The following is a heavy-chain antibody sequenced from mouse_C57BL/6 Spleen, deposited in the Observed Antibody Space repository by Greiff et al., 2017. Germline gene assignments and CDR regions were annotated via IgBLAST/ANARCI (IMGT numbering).Heavy chain of an antibody. J-gene: IGHJ3*01. Sequence: EVHLVESGAGLVKPGGSLKFSCAASGFTFSSYAMSWVSQTPEKRLEWVAYISSGGDYIYYADTMKGRFTISRDNARDTLYMQMSSLKSEDTAMYYCTRDYYCGSRDWFAYWGQGTLVTGSA. CDR3: TRDYYCGSRDWFAY. D-gene: IGHD1-1*01. CDR2: ISSGGDYI. V-gene: IGHV5-9-1*02. CDR1: GFTFSSYA.